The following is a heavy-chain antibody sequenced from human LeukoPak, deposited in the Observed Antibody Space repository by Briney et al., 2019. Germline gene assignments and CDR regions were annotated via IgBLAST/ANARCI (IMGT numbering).Heavy chain of an antibody. J-gene: IGHJ6*03. CDR3: ARAHRSLYSNYYYYMDV. V-gene: IGHV4-34*01. D-gene: IGHD4-11*01. Sequence: PSETLSLTCTVSGGSISSYYWSWIRQPPGKGLQWVGEINHSGSTNYNPSLKSRVTISVDTSKNQFSLKLSSVTAADTAVYYCARAHRSLYSNYYYYMDVWGKGTTVTVSS. CDR1: GGSISSYY. CDR2: INHSGST.